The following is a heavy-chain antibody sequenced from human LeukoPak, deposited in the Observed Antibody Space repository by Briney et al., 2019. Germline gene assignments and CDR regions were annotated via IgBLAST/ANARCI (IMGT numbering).Heavy chain of an antibody. CDR3: ARDFKNAFDI. V-gene: IGHV3-21*01. CDR2: ISSSSSYI. Sequence: GGSLRLSCAASGFTFSSYEMNWVRQAPGKGLEWVSSISSSSSYIYYADSVKGRFTISRDNAKNSLYLQMNSLRAEDTAVYYCARDFKNAFDIWGQGTMVTVSS. CDR1: GFTFSSYE. J-gene: IGHJ3*02.